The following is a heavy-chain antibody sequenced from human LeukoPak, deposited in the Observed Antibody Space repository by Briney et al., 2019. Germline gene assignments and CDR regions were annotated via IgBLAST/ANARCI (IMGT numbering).Heavy chain of an antibody. Sequence: GGSLRLSCAASGFTFSTYDMHWVRQAPGKRLEWVAVTWYDGSYKYYGDSVKGRFTISRDNSKNTLYLQMASLRVEDTAVYYCARQFDGSHPNAFDIWGQGTMVTVSS. CDR1: GFTFSTYD. V-gene: IGHV3-33*01. J-gene: IGHJ3*02. CDR3: ARQFDGSHPNAFDI. CDR2: TWYDGSYK. D-gene: IGHD1-26*01.